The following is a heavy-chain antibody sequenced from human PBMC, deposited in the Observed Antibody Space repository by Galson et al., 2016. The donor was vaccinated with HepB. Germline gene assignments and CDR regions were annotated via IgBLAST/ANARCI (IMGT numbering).Heavy chain of an antibody. CDR2: IYYGGSS. Sequence: ATLSLPCSVSGGSISGSGQHWGWIRQPPGKGLEWIGTIYYGGSSYYNPSLKSRVTMSVDTSKDRFSLNLNSVTAADTAVYYCARVRGGDSDFDYWGLGTLVIVSS. CDR1: GGSISGSGQH. CDR3: ARVRGGDSDFDY. D-gene: IGHD2-21*02. V-gene: IGHV4-39*07. J-gene: IGHJ4*01.